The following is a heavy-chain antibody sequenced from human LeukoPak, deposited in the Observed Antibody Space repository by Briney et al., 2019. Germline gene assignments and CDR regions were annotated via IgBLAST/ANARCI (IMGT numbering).Heavy chain of an antibody. CDR1: GGTFSSYA. V-gene: IGHV1-69*05. CDR2: IIPIFGTA. D-gene: IGHD3-10*01. Sequence: SVKVSCKASGGTFSSYAISLVRQAPGQGLEWMGRIIPIFGTANYAQKFQGRVTITTDESTSTAYMELSSLGSEDTAVYYCARDRRYGSGSYLEYYFDYWGQGTLVTVSS. J-gene: IGHJ4*02. CDR3: ARDRRYGSGSYLEYYFDY.